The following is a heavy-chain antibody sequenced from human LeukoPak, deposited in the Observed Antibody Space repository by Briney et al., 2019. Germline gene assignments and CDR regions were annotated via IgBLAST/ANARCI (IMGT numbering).Heavy chain of an antibody. J-gene: IGHJ5*02. CDR1: GFTVSSNY. D-gene: IGHD3-10*01. Sequence: GGSLRLSCAASGFTVSSNYMSWVRQAPGKGLEWVSVIYSGGSTYYADSVKGRFTISRDNSKNTLYLQMNSLRAEDTAVYYCARMVRGVTSNWFDPWGQGTLVTVSS. V-gene: IGHV3-66*01. CDR3: ARMVRGVTSNWFDP. CDR2: IYSGGST.